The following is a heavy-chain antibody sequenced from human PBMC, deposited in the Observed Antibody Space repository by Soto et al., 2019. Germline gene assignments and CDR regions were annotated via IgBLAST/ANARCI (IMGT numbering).Heavy chain of an antibody. CDR2: IYNSGST. CDR3: ARGGNIAARPLDY. CDR1: GGSISSGDYY. D-gene: IGHD6-6*01. V-gene: IGHV4-31*03. Sequence: PSETLSLTCTVPGGSISSGDYYWSWIRQHPGKGLEWIGHIYNSGSTYYNPSLKSRVTISVDTSKNQFSLKLNSVTAADTAVYYCARGGNIAARPLDYWGQGTLVTVS. J-gene: IGHJ4*02.